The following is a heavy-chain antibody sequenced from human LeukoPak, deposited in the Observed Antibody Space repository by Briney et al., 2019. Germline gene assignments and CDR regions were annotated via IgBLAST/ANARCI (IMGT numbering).Heavy chain of an antibody. CDR1: GASLTSSNHY. D-gene: IGHD3-22*01. CDR2: IRYSGST. V-gene: IGHV4-31*03. J-gene: IGHJ6*03. Sequence: SETLSLTCTVSGASLTSSNHYWSWNRQHPGKGLEWIGYIRYSGSTYHNPSLKSRLAISVDTSRNQFSLDLSSVTAADTAVYYCARGFYYDNYMDVWGNGTTVTVSS. CDR3: ARGFYYDNYMDV.